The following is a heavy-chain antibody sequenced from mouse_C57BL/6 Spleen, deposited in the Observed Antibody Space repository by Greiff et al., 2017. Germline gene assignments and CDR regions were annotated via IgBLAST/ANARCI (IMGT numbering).Heavy chain of an antibody. D-gene: IGHD1-1*01. CDR1: GFTFSDYG. Sequence: EVKLVESGGGLVKPGGSLKLSCAASGFTFSDYGMHWVRQAPEKGLEWVAYISRGSSTIYYADTVKGRFTISRDNAKNTLFLQMTSLRSEDTAMYYCARSSTVVGDYYAMDYWGQGTSVTVSS. J-gene: IGHJ4*01. CDR3: ARSSTVVGDYYAMDY. CDR2: ISRGSSTI. V-gene: IGHV5-17*01.